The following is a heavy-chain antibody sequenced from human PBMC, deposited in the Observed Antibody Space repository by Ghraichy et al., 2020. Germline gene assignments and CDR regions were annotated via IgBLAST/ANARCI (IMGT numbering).Heavy chain of an antibody. CDR2: IKQDGSDK. CDR1: GFTFRSYW. Sequence: GSLRLSCVASGFTFRSYWMSWVRQAPGKGLEWVANIKQDGSDKYYVDSVKGRFTISKDNAKNSLYLQMNSLRAEDTAGYYCARDDNGYMYWGQGTLVIVSS. D-gene: IGHD5-18*01. J-gene: IGHJ4*02. CDR3: ARDDNGYMY. V-gene: IGHV3-7*03.